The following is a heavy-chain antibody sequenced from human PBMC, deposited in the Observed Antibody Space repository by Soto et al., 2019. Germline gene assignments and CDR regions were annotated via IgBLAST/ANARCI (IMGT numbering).Heavy chain of an antibody. V-gene: IGHV4-31*03. J-gene: IGHJ5*02. CDR3: AREIKFTIVRGVIIRWXDP. CDR2: IYYSGST. CDR1: GGSISSGGYY. D-gene: IGHD3-10*01. Sequence: SETLSLTCTVSGGSISSGGYYWSWIRQHPGKGLEWIGYIYYSGSTYYNPSLKSRVTISVDTSKNQFSLKLSSVTAADTAVYYCAREIKFTIVRGVIIRWXDPWGQGTLVTVSS.